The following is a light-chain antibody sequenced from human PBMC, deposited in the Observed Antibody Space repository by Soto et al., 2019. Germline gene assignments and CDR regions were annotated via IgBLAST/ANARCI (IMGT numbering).Light chain of an antibody. CDR2: AAS. J-gene: IGKJ1*01. CDR3: QHSYSTLWT. Sequence: DIQMTQSPSSLSASVGDRVTITCRASQSISSYLNWYQQKPGKAPKLLIYAASSLQSGVPSRFSGSGSGTDFTLTINSLQPEDFATYYCQHSYSTLWTFGQGTKVEVK. V-gene: IGKV1-39*01. CDR1: QSISSY.